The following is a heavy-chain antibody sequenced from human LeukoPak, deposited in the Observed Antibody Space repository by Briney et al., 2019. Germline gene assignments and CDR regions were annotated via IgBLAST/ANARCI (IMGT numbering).Heavy chain of an antibody. CDR2: VSNSGDYI. J-gene: IGHJ4*02. D-gene: IGHD2-8*01. CDR3: ARALIGYYFDY. CDR1: GFTFSSYA. Sequence: GGSLRLSCAVSGFTFSSYAMSWVRQAPGKGLEWVSSVSNSGDYIHYADSVKGRFTISRDNSKNSLYLQMNSLRAEDTAVYYCARALIGYYFDYWGQGTLVTVSS. V-gene: IGHV3-21*06.